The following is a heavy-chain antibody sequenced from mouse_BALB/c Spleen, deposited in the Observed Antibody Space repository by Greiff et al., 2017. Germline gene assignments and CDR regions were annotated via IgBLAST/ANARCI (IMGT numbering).Heavy chain of an antibody. CDR1: GFSLTGYG. Sequence: QVQLQQSGPGLVAPSQSLSITCTVSGFSLTGYGVNWVRQPPGKGLEWLGMVWGGGNTDYNSALKSRLSISKDNSKSQVFLKMNSLQTDDTARYYCARDHGYDGFAYWGQGTLVTVSA. V-gene: IGHV2-6-7*01. J-gene: IGHJ3*01. CDR3: ARDHGYDGFAY. D-gene: IGHD2-2*01. CDR2: VWGGGNT.